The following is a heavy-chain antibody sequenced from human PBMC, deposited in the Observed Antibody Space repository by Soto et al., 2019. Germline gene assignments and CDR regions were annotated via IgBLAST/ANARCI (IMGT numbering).Heavy chain of an antibody. CDR1: GGSFSGYY. J-gene: IGHJ3*02. Sequence: SETLSLTCAVYGGSFSGYYWSWIRQPPGKGLEWIGEINHSGSTNYNPSLKSRVTISVDTSKNQFSLKLSSVTAADTAVYYCARVTSGSGSSTDAFDIWGQGTMVTVS. V-gene: IGHV4-34*01. CDR2: INHSGST. D-gene: IGHD3-10*01. CDR3: ARVTSGSGSSTDAFDI.